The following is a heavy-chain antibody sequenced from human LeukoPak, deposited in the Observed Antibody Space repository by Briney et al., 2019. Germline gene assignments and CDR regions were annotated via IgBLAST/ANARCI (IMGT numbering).Heavy chain of an antibody. CDR3: AREYLRITMTLRDY. CDR2: ISYDGSNK. Sequence: GGSLRLSCAASGFTFSSYAMHWVRQAPGKGLEWVAVISYDGSNKYYADSVKGRFTISRDNSKNTLYLQMNSLRAEDTAVYYCAREYLRITMTLRDYWGQGTLVTVSS. J-gene: IGHJ4*02. CDR1: GFTFSSYA. D-gene: IGHD3-22*01. V-gene: IGHV3-30-3*01.